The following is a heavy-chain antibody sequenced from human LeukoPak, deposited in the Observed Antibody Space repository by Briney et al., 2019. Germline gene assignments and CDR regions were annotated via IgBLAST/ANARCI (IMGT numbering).Heavy chain of an antibody. Sequence: SETLSLTCAVSGGSISSGDYYWSWIRQPPGKGLEWIGYIYYSGSTYYNPSLKSRVTISVDTSKNQFSLKLSSVTAADTAVYYCARDTAMVNAFDIWGQGTMVIVSS. V-gene: IGHV4-30-4*01. D-gene: IGHD5-18*01. CDR1: GGSISSGDYY. CDR3: ARDTAMVNAFDI. CDR2: IYYSGST. J-gene: IGHJ3*02.